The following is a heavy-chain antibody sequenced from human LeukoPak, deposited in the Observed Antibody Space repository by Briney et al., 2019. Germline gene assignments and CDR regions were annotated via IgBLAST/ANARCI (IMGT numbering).Heavy chain of an antibody. J-gene: IGHJ4*02. CDR3: ARLDDFWSGLGDY. CDR1: GGSITSSSYY. Sequence: SETLSLTCSVSGGSITSSSYYWGWIRQPPEKGLEWIGSIYYTGGTNYSPSLKSRVTMSADTFKNQFSLKLSSVTAADTAVYYCARLDDFWSGLGDYWGQGTLVTVSS. D-gene: IGHD3-3*01. V-gene: IGHV4-39*01. CDR2: IYYTGGT.